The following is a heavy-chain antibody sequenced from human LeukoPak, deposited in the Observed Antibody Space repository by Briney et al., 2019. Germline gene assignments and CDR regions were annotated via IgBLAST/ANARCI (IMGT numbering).Heavy chain of an antibody. Sequence: GGSLRLSCAASGFTFSSYGMLWVRQAPGKGLEGVAVLWYDGSNKYYADSVKGRFTISRDNSKNTLYLQMNSLRAEDTAVYYCAKDRTIWFGELLLDYWGQGTLVTVSS. J-gene: IGHJ4*02. V-gene: IGHV3-33*06. CDR2: LWYDGSNK. D-gene: IGHD3-10*01. CDR1: GFTFSSYG. CDR3: AKDRTIWFGELLLDY.